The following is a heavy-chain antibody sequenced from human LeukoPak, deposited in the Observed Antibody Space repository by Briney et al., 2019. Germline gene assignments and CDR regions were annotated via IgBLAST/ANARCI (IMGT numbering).Heavy chain of an antibody. J-gene: IGHJ3*02. CDR3: ARVRSSGYYYMSAFDI. CDR1: GGSISSYY. D-gene: IGHD3-22*01. CDR2: IYTGGST. Sequence: SETLSLTCTVSGGSISSYYWSWIRQPAGKGLEWIGRIYTGGSTNYNPSLKSRVTMSVDTSKNQFSLKLSSVTAADTAVYYCARVRSSGYYYMSAFDIWGQGTMVTVSS. V-gene: IGHV4-4*07.